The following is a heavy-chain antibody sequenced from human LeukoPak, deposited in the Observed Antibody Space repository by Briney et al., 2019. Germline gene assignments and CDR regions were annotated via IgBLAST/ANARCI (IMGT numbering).Heavy chain of an antibody. V-gene: IGHV3-23*01. CDR2: ITTEGVGT. Sequence: PGGSLRLSCTATGITFSSYPMTWVRQAPGKGLEGVSTITTEGVGTYYADSVKGRFAISRDNARSTLYLQMNSLRAEHTALYYCATRLGGEYWGQGTLVTVSS. J-gene: IGHJ4*02. D-gene: IGHD3-9*01. CDR1: GITFSSYP. CDR3: ATRLGGEY.